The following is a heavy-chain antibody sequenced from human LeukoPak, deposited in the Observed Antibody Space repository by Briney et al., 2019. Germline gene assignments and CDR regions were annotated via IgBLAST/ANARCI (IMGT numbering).Heavy chain of an antibody. Sequence: PSETLSLTCTVSGGSISSYYWSWIRKPPGKGLEWIGYIYYSGSTNYNPSLKSRVTISVDTSKNQFSLKLSSVTAADTAVYYCARRRDYYYYGMDVWGQGTTVTVSS. CDR1: GGSISSYY. CDR3: ARRRDYYYYGMDV. CDR2: IYYSGST. J-gene: IGHJ6*02. V-gene: IGHV4-59*08.